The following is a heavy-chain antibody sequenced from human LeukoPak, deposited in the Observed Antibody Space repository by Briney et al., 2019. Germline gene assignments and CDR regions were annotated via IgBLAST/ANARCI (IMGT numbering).Heavy chain of an antibody. J-gene: IGHJ6*02. CDR2: VYPGDSDT. Sequence: GESLKISCKASGYNFTNYWIGWVRQMPGKGLEWMGIVYPGDSDTRYSPSFQGQVTVSADKSINTASLQWSSLKASDTAIYYCARLGSGGSRRGMDVWGQGTTVTVCS. CDR1: GYNFTNYW. CDR3: ARLGSGGSRRGMDV. V-gene: IGHV5-51*01. D-gene: IGHD2-15*01.